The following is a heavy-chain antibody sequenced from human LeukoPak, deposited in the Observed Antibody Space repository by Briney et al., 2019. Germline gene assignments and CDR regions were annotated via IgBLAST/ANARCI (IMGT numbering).Heavy chain of an antibody. CDR3: ARDVTAYYYYGMDV. Sequence: GGSLRLSCAASGFTFSSYWMNWVRQAPGKGLEWVAIISYDGSNKYYADSVKGRFTISRDNSKNTLYLQMNSLRAEDTAVYYCARDVTAYYYYGMDVWGQGTTVTVSS. V-gene: IGHV3-30-3*01. CDR2: ISYDGSNK. J-gene: IGHJ6*02. D-gene: IGHD2-21*02. CDR1: GFTFSSYW.